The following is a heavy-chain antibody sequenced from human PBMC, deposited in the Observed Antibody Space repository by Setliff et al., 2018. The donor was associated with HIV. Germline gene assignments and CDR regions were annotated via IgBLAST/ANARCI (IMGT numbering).Heavy chain of an antibody. J-gene: IGHJ4*02. CDR2: IYYSGST. D-gene: IGHD3-10*01. CDR3: ARGRFHRLHRPYSGSGSLGIQYFDY. V-gene: IGHV4-61*01. Sequence: PSETLSLTCTVSGDSVSSRSYYWSWIRQPPGKGLEWIGYIYYSGSTNYNPSLRSRVTISVDTSKSQFSLRLNSVTATDTALYYCARGRFHRLHRPYSGSGSLGIQYFDYWGQGTLVTVSS. CDR1: GDSVSSRSYY.